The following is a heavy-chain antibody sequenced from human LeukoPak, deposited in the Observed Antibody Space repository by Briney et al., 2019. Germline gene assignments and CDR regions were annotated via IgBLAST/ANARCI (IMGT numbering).Heavy chain of an antibody. CDR1: RFTFSSYL. J-gene: IGHJ3*02. Sequence: GGSLRLSCAASRFTFSSYLMHWVRQAPGKGLVWVSRIISDGSSTSYADSVKGRFTISRDNAKNTLFLQMNSLRAEDTALYYCAREYLDITVATSLAFVIWGQGTMVTVSS. CDR2: IISDGSST. CDR3: AREYLDITVATSLAFVI. V-gene: IGHV3-74*01. D-gene: IGHD6-19*01.